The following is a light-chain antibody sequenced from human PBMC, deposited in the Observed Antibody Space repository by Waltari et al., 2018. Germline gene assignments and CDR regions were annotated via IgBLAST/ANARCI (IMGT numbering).Light chain of an antibody. CDR2: YAT. J-gene: IGKJ4*01. CDR3: QQRSNWPPT. CDR1: QSVSSY. Sequence: ETVLTQSPVTLSLPPGERANLACRASQSVSSYLAWYQQKPGQAPRLLIYYATNRSTGIPARFSGSGSGTDFTLTISSLEPEDFPVYYCQQRSNWPPTFGGGTKVEIK. V-gene: IGKV3-11*01.